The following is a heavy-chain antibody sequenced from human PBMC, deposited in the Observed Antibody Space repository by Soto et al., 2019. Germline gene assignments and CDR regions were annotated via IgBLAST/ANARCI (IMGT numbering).Heavy chain of an antibody. CDR1: GFTFSSYA. J-gene: IGHJ4*02. D-gene: IGHD1-1*01. CDR2: VTGGGDST. Sequence: PGGSLRLSCAASGFTFSSYAMSWVRQAPGKGLEWVSAVTGGGDSTFYADSVKGRFTVSRDNSKNTLYLQMNSLRVEDTAIYYCAKDGLERRPYYFDYWGQGTLVTVSS. CDR3: AKDGLERRPYYFDY. V-gene: IGHV3-23*01.